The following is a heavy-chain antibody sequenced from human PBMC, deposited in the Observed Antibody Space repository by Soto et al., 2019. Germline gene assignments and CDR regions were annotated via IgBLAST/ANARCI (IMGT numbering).Heavy chain of an antibody. D-gene: IGHD3-22*01. CDR3: ARGWASGDYDSSGYFNWYFDL. J-gene: IGHJ2*01. CDR2: IIPIFGTA. V-gene: IGHV1-69*06. Sequence: QVQLVQSGAEVKKPGSSVKVSCKASGGTFSSYAISWVRQAPGQGLEWMGGIIPIFGTANYEQKFQGRVTITADKSTSTAYMELSSLRSEDTAVYYCARGWASGDYDSSGYFNWYFDLWGRGTLVTVSS. CDR1: GGTFSSYA.